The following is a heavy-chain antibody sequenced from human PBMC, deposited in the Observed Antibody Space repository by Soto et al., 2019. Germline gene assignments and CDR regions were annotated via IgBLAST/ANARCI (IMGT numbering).Heavy chain of an antibody. J-gene: IGHJ4*02. V-gene: IGHV3-30-3*01. CDR2: ILYDGTNK. D-gene: IGHD1-26*01. Sequence: QVQLVESGGGVVQPGRSLRLSCAASGFTFSTYAMHWVRQAPGKGLEWVAVILYDGTNKYYADSVKGRFTVSRDNSRNTLYLQINSLRTEDTAVYYCARAGIMGANFSAYFDYWGQGTLVTVSS. CDR3: ARAGIMGANFSAYFDY. CDR1: GFTFSTYA.